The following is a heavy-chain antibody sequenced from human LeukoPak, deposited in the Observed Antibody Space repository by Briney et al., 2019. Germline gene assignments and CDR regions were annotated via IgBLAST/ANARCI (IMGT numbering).Heavy chain of an antibody. CDR2: INPDSGGT. V-gene: IGHV1-2*02. CDR3: ARDPATTPNYYYYYYGMDV. CDR1: GYTFTGYY. D-gene: IGHD2-15*01. J-gene: IGHJ6*02. Sequence: AASVKVSCKASGYTFTGYYMHWVQQAPGQGLEWMGWINPDSGGTNYAQKFQGRVTMTRDTSISTAYMELSRLRSDDTAVYYCARDPATTPNYYYYYYGMDVWGQGTTVTVSS.